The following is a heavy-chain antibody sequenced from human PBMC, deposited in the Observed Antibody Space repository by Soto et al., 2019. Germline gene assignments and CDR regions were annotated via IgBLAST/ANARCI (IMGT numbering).Heavy chain of an antibody. J-gene: IGHJ5*02. CDR2: IDSSGEK. Sequence: QVTLKESGPVLVKPTETLTLRCTVSGLSITDSEMGVSWIRQPPGQPLEWLAQIDSSGEKSYRTFMKKRLAISKDTSKSQIVLTMTNMDPADTATYYCARRHLAVAVSPWFDPWGQGIPVTVSS. D-gene: IGHD6-19*01. V-gene: IGHV2-26*01. CDR1: GLSITDSEMG. CDR3: ARRHLAVAVSPWFDP.